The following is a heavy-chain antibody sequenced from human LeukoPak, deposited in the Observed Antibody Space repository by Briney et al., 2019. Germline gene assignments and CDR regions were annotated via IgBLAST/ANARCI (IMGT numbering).Heavy chain of an antibody. CDR3: AKVIVGWLLAY. D-gene: IGHD3-16*02. V-gene: IGHV3-30*18. J-gene: IGHJ4*02. CDR2: ISYDGSNK. CDR1: GFTFSNYA. Sequence: PGGSLRLSCAASGFTFSNYAMHWVRQAPGKGLEGVAVISYDGSNKYYADSVKGRFTISRDNSKNTLYLQMNRLRADDTAMYYCAKVIVGWLLAYWGQGTLVTVSS.